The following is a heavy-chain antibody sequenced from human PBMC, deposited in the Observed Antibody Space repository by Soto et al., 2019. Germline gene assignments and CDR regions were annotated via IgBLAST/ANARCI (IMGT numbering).Heavy chain of an antibody. D-gene: IGHD3-3*01. V-gene: IGHV4-34*01. CDR1: GGSFSGYY. CDR2: INHSGST. CDR3: ARGYYDFWSGSGHSYYYYYGMDV. J-gene: IGHJ6*02. Sequence: SETLSLTCAVYGGSFSGYYWSWIRQPPGKGLEWIGEINHSGSTNYNPSLKSRVTISVDTSKNQFSLKLSSVTAADTAVYYCARGYYDFWSGSGHSYYYYYGMDVWGQGTTVTVYS.